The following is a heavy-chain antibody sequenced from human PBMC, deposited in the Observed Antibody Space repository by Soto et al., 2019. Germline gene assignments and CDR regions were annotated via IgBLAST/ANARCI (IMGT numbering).Heavy chain of an antibody. Sequence: GASVKVSCKASGYTFTSYAMHWVRQAPGQRLEWMGWINAGNGNTKYSQRFQGRVTITRDTSASTAYMELSSLRSEDTAVYYCAREGLYYDFWSCFYRSHYYYYGMDFWGQGTTVTVYS. J-gene: IGHJ6*02. CDR1: GYTFTSYA. CDR2: INAGNGNT. D-gene: IGHD3-3*01. CDR3: AREGLYYDFWSCFYRSHYYYYGMDF. V-gene: IGHV1-3*01.